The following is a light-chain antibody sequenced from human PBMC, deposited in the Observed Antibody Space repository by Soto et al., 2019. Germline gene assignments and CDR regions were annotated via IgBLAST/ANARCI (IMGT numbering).Light chain of an antibody. CDR2: DVS. V-gene: IGLV2-14*01. Sequence: QSVLTQPASVSGSPGQSITISCTGTSSDVGGYNYVSWYQQHPGKAPKLMIYDVSNRPSGVSNRFSGSKSGNTASLIISGLQAEDEADYYRSSYTSSSTLEVFGTGTKVTVL. J-gene: IGLJ1*01. CDR1: SSDVGGYNY. CDR3: SSYTSSSTLEV.